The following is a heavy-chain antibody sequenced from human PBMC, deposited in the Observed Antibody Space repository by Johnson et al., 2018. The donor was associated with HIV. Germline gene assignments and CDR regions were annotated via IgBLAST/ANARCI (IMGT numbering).Heavy chain of an antibody. CDR3: ARDRIPYNWNYEGDAFDI. Sequence: HVHLVESGGGAFPPGRSLILSCAASGFTFSSYAMHWVRQAPGKGLEWVAVISYDGSNNYYAASVTGGFPISRDNSKNTLYLQMNSLRAEDTAVYYCARDRIPYNWNYEGDAFDIWGQGTMVTVSS. V-gene: IGHV3-30*04. CDR2: ISYDGSNN. D-gene: IGHD1-7*01. J-gene: IGHJ3*02. CDR1: GFTFSSYA.